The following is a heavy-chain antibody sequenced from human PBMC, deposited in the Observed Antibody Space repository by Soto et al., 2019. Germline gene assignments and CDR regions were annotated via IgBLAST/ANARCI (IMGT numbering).Heavy chain of an antibody. V-gene: IGHV1-3*01. CDR3: ARVVVLWFGELSGFDP. D-gene: IGHD3-10*01. J-gene: IGHJ5*02. CDR2: INAGNGNT. Sequence: QVQLVQSGAEVKKPGASVKVSCKASGYTFTSYAMHWVRQAPGQRLEWMGWINAGNGNTKYSQKFQGRVTITRDTSASTADMELSSLRSEDTAVYYCARVVVLWFGELSGFDPWGQGTLVTVSS. CDR1: GYTFTSYA.